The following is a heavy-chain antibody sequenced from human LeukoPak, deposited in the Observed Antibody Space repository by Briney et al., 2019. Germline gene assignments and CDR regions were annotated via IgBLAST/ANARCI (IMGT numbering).Heavy chain of an antibody. CDR2: ISGSGGST. D-gene: IGHD2-2*01. J-gene: IGHJ6*03. V-gene: IGHV3-23*01. CDR3: ARGPERYCSSTSCSFDYYYYMDV. Sequence: GGSLRLSCAASGFTFSSYAMSWVRQAPGKGLEWVSAISGSGGSTYYADSVKGRFTISRDNSKNTLYLQMNSLRAEDTAVYYCARGPERYCSSTSCSFDYYYYMDVWGKGTTVTVSS. CDR1: GFTFSSYA.